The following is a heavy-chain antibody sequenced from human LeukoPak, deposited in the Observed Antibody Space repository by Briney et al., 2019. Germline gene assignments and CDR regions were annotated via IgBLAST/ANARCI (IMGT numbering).Heavy chain of an antibody. CDR3: AKEDKYGTYRYNLFDY. V-gene: IGHV3-23*01. CDR2: ISDSGDTT. D-gene: IGHD3-16*02. J-gene: IGHJ4*02. Sequence: GGSLRLSCAASGFTFSSYSMNWVRQAPGKGLEWVSGISDSGDTTYYADSVKGRFTIFRDNSKNTLYLQMNSLRAEDTAVYYCAKEDKYGTYRYNLFDYWGQGTLVTVSS. CDR1: GFTFSSYS.